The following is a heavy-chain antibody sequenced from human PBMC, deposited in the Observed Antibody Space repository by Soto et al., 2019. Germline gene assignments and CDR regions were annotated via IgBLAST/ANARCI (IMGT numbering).Heavy chain of an antibody. Sequence: PSETLSLTCGVSGFPVSYGYYWGWIRQPPGKGLEWLGSIYQSGKTYYNPSLKSRLTLSMDTPKNEFSVRLRSVTAADTAVYFCARLYCSSVSCYNDYWGPGVQVTVSS. CDR3: ARLYCSSVSCYNDY. D-gene: IGHD2-2*01. J-gene: IGHJ4*02. V-gene: IGHV4-38-2*01. CDR2: IYQSGKT. CDR1: GFPVSYGYY.